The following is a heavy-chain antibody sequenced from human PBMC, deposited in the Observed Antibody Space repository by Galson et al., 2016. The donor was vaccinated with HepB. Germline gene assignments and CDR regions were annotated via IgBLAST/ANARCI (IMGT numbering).Heavy chain of an antibody. CDR1: GFIFSDSW. Sequence: SLRLSCAASGFIFSDSWMSWVRQAPGKGLEWVSSISGGGGSTDYAGSVKGRLTISRDNSKNTLYLHLNSLRAEDTAVYFCVKGLYGSGSSGDYWGQGTLVTVSS. CDR2: ISGGGGST. V-gene: IGHV3-23*01. D-gene: IGHD3-10*01. J-gene: IGHJ4*02. CDR3: VKGLYGSGSSGDY.